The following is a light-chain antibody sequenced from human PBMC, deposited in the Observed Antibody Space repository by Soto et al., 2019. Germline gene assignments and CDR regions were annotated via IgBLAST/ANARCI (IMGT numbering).Light chain of an antibody. J-gene: IGKJ5*01. Sequence: DIVLTQTPLSLSVTPGQPASISCKPSQSLLHSDGKTYLYWYLQKPGHPPQLMIYEVSNRFSGVPDRLNGSESGTDFKLKISRVEAEDVGVYYCMQSIQFPITFDKGTRLDIK. V-gene: IGKV2D-29*01. CDR3: MQSIQFPIT. CDR2: EVS. CDR1: QSLLHSDGKTY.